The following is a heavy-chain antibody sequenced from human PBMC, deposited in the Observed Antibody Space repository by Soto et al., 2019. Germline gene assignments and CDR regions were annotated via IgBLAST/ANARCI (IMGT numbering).Heavy chain of an antibody. J-gene: IGHJ4*02. Sequence: GASVKVSCKASGGTISSYTISWVRQAPGQGLEWMGRIIPILGIANYAQKFQGRVTITADKSTSTAYMELNSLISEDTAVYYCARDIKYCISTSCYSPIRFDYWGQGTLVTVSS. CDR3: ARDIKYCISTSCYSPIRFDY. CDR2: IIPILGIA. CDR1: GGTISSYT. D-gene: IGHD2-2*01. V-gene: IGHV1-69*04.